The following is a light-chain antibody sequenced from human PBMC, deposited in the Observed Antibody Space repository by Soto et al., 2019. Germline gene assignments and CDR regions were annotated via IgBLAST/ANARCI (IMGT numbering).Light chain of an antibody. Sequence: QSALTQPPSASGSPGQSVAISCTGTSSDVGGYNYVSWYQQHPGKAPKLMSYEVNTRPSGVPDRFSGSKSGNTASLTVSGLQAEDEADYYCSSYAGSSNVFGTGTKLTVL. CDR3: SSYAGSSNV. CDR2: EVN. V-gene: IGLV2-8*01. J-gene: IGLJ1*01. CDR1: SSDVGGYNY.